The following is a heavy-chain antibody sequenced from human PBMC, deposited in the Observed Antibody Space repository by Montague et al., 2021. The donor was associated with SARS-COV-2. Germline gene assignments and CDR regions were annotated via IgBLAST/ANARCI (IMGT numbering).Heavy chain of an antibody. J-gene: IGHJ6*02. D-gene: IGHD6-19*01. CDR2: MSGSGVRR. Sequence: SLRLSCAASGFIFSNYAMTWVRQAPGKGLEWVSTMSGSGVRRDYADSVKGRFTISRDSSRNTLYLQMNSLRVEDTAVYYCAKDTATIIIAVALMDVWGQGTTVIVSS. CDR3: AKDTATIIIAVALMDV. CDR1: GFIFSNYA. V-gene: IGHV3-23*01.